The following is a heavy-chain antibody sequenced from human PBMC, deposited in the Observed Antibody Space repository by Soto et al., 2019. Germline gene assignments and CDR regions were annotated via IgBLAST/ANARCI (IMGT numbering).Heavy chain of an antibody. Sequence: GGSLRLSCAASGFTFSSYAISWGRQAPGKGLEWVSAISGSGGSTYYADSVKGRFTISRDNSKNTLYLQMNSLRAEDTAVYYCAKDHGVYNWFDPWGQGTLVTVSS. D-gene: IGHD6-13*01. CDR3: AKDHGVYNWFDP. CDR1: GFTFSSYA. CDR2: ISGSGGST. V-gene: IGHV3-23*01. J-gene: IGHJ5*02.